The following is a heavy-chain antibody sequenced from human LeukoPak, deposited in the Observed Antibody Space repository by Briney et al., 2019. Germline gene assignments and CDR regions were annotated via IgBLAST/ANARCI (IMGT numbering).Heavy chain of an antibody. J-gene: IGHJ4*02. Sequence: PSETLSLTCTVSGASINSGGYYWSWVRQPAGRELEWIGRLFTGGTTYYNPSLRSRVTISVDTSKNQFSLKLSSVTAADTAVYYCARANNYYDSSGYYYWGQGTLVTVSS. V-gene: IGHV4-61*02. CDR2: LFTGGTT. CDR1: GASINSGGYY. CDR3: ARANNYYDSSGYYY. D-gene: IGHD3-22*01.